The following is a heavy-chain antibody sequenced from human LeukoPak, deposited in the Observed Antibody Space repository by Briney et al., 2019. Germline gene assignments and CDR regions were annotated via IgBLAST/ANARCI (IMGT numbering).Heavy chain of an antibody. D-gene: IGHD3-22*01. CDR2: ISDSGGRT. V-gene: IGHV3-23*01. CDR3: AKRGVVIRVILVGFHKEAYYFDS. J-gene: IGHJ4*02. Sequence: GGSLRLSCAVSGITLSNYGMSWVRQAPGKGLEWVAGISDSGGRTNYADSVRGRFTISRDNPKNTLYLQMNSLRDEDTAVYFCAKRGVVIRVILVGFHKEAYYFDSWGQGALVTVSS. CDR1: GITLSNYG.